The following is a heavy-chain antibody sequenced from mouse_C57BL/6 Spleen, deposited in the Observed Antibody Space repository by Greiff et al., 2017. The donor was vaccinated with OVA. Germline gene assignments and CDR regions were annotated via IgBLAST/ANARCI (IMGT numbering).Heavy chain of an antibody. CDR1: GYTFTSYW. D-gene: IGHD2-13*01. V-gene: IGHV1-69*01. J-gene: IGHJ4*01. CDR3: ASGLQSAMDY. CDR2: IDPSDSYT. Sequence: QVQLKQPGAELVMPGASVKLFCKASGYTFTSYWMHWVKQRPGQGLEWIGEIDPSDSYTNYNQKFKGKSTLTVDKSSSTAYMQLSSLTSEDSAVYYCASGLQSAMDYWGQGTSVTVSS.